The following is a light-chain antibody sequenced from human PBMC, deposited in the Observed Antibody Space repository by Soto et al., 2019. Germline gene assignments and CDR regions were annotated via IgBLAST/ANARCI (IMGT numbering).Light chain of an antibody. J-gene: IGLJ3*02. CDR2: EDN. CDR1: GGSIASNY. Sequence: NFMLAQPHSVSESPGKTITISCTRSGGSIASNYVQWFQQRPGRSPTTVIYEDNQRPSGVPDRFSGSIDSSSNSASLTISGLKTEDEATYYCQSFDSSDQVFGGGTQLTVL. V-gene: IGLV6-57*01. CDR3: QSFDSSDQV.